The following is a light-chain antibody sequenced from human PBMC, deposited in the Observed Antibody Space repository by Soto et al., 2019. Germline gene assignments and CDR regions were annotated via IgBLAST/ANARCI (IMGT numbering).Light chain of an antibody. Sequence: SVLTQPHSVSGAPGQRVTISCTGSSSNIGAGYDVHWYQQLPGTAPKLLIYGNSNRPAGAPGRFSGYKSGTSASLAITGLQAEDEADYYCQSYDSSLSGWVFGGGTQLTVL. CDR3: QSYDSSLSGWV. CDR1: SSNIGAGYD. J-gene: IGLJ3*02. V-gene: IGLV1-40*01. CDR2: GNS.